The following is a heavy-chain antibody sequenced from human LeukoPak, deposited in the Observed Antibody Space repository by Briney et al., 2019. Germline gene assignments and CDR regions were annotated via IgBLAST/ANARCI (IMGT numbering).Heavy chain of an antibody. V-gene: IGHV1-18*01. Sequence: ASVKVSCKASGYTFTSYGISWVRQAPGQGLEWMGWISAYNGNTNYAQKLQGRVTMTTDTSTSTAYMELRSLRSDDTAVYYCARDRWVIVPAAIGDYYYYYYMDVWGKGTTVTVSS. CDR1: GYTFTSYG. D-gene: IGHD2-2*02. J-gene: IGHJ6*03. CDR2: ISAYNGNT. CDR3: ARDRWVIVPAAIGDYYYYYYMDV.